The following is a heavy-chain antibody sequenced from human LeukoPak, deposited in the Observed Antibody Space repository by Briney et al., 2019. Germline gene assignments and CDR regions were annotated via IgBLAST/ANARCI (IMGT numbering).Heavy chain of an antibody. J-gene: IGHJ4*02. V-gene: IGHV3-30-3*01. CDR1: GFTFSSYA. CDR3: ARDGTYYYDSSGYYYDY. D-gene: IGHD3-22*01. CDR2: ISYDGSNK. Sequence: GRSLRLSCAASGFTFSSYAMRCVRQAPGKGLEWVAVISYDGSNKYYADSVKGRFTISRDNSKNTLYLQMNSLRAEDTAVYYCARDGTYYYDSSGYYYDYWGQGTLVTVSS.